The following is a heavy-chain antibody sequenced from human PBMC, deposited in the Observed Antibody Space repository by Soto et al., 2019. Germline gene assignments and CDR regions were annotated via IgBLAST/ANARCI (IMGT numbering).Heavy chain of an antibody. CDR3: AKYSPTKVTTRYYGMDV. CDR1: GYTFTGYY. V-gene: IGHV1-2*02. CDR2: INPNSGGT. J-gene: IGHJ6*02. Sequence: GASVKVSCKASGYTFTGYYIHWVRQAPGQGLEWMGWINPNSGGTVYAQKFQGRATMTRDTSISTAYMELSRLRSDDTAVYYCAKYSPTKVTTRYYGMDVWGQGTTVTVS. D-gene: IGHD4-17*01.